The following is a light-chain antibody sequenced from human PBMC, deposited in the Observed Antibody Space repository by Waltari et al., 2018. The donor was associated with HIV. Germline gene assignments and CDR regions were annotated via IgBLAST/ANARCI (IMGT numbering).Light chain of an antibody. V-gene: IGLV2-18*02. CDR3: SSYTSSNTWV. CDR2: EVS. CDR1: SSDVGSYNR. J-gene: IGLJ3*02. Sequence: QSALTQPPSVSGSPGQSVTISCTGTSSDVGSYNRLSWYQQPPGTAPKLMIYEVSNRPSGVPDRFSGSKSGNTASLTISGLQAEDEADYYCSSYTSSNTWVFGGGTKLTVL.